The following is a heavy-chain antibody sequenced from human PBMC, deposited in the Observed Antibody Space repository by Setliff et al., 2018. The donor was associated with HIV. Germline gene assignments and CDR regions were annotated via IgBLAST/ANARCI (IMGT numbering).Heavy chain of an antibody. V-gene: IGHV4-61*02. CDR2: IYTSGST. CDR1: GGSISSGSYY. CDR3: ARDRCDSVKCYLYNWFDP. D-gene: IGHD3-22*01. J-gene: IGHJ5*02. Sequence: SETLSLTCTVSGGSISSGSYYWSWIRQPAGKGLEWIGRIYTSGSTNYNPSLKSRVTISVDTSKNQFSLKLSSVTAADTAVYYCARDRCDSVKCYLYNWFDPWGQGTLVTVSS.